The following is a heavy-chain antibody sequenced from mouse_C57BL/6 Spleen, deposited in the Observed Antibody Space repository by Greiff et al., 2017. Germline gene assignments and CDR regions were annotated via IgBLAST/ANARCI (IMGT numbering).Heavy chain of an antibody. J-gene: IGHJ2*01. CDR1: GYTFTSYW. Sequence: QVQLQQSGAELVKPGASVKLSCKASGYTFTSYWMHWVKQRPGRGLEWIGRIDPYSGGTKYNEKFKSKATLTVDKPSSTAYMQLSSLTSEDSAVYYCARYYFDYWGQGTTLTVSS. CDR3: ARYYFDY. CDR2: IDPYSGGT. V-gene: IGHV1-72*01.